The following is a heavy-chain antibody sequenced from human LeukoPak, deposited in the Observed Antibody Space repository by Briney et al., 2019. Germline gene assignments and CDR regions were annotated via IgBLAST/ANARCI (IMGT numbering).Heavy chain of an antibody. D-gene: IGHD7-27*01. CDR3: AREPGRHQFDS. CDR1: GFTFNNYW. CDR2: INEEGYGN. V-gene: IGHV3-7*01. J-gene: IGHJ5*01. Sequence: GESLKISCAASGFTFNNYWMSWVRQAPGKGLEWVANINEEGYGNNYVDSMKGRFTISRDNAKNSLYLEMNSLRVDDTAVYYCAREPGRHQFDSWGQGILVTVSS.